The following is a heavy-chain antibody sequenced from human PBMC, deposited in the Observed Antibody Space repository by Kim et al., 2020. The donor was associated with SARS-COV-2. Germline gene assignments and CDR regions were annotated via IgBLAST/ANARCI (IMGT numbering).Heavy chain of an antibody. CDR2: IYSGGST. CDR3: ARVAVRSWYGNDY. J-gene: IGHJ4*02. V-gene: IGHV3-66*01. D-gene: IGHD6-13*01. CDR1: GFTVSSNY. Sequence: GGSLRLSCAASGFTVSSNYMSWVRQAPGKGLEWVSVIYSGGSTYYADSVKGRFTISRDNSKNTLYLQMNSLRAEDTAVYYCARVAVRSWYGNDYWGQGTLVTVSS.